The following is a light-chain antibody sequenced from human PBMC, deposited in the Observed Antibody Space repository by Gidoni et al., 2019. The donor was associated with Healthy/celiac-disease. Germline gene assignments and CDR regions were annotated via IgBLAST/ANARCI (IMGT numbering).Light chain of an antibody. CDR3: QQYGSSPPLT. J-gene: IGKJ4*01. CDR2: GAS. V-gene: IGKV3-20*01. CDR1: QSVSSSY. Sequence: FVFALSPRTLSLSPGERATLSCRASQSVSSSYLAWYQQKPGQAPRLLIYGASSRATGIPDRFSGSGSGTDFTLTISRLEPEDFAVYYCQQYGSSPPLTFGGGTKVEIK.